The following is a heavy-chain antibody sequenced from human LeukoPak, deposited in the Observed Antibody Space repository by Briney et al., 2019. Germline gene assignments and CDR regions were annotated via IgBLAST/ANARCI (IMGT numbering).Heavy chain of an antibody. CDR3: AKEIAVAGTNYYYGMDV. CDR1: GLTFSSYA. Sequence: GGSLRLSCAASGLTFSSYAMSWVRQAPGKGLEWVSAISGSGGSTYYADSVKGRFTISRDNSKNTLYLQMNSLRAEDTAVYYCAKEIAVAGTNYYYGMDVWGQGTLVTVSS. V-gene: IGHV3-23*01. D-gene: IGHD6-19*01. J-gene: IGHJ6*02. CDR2: ISGSGGST.